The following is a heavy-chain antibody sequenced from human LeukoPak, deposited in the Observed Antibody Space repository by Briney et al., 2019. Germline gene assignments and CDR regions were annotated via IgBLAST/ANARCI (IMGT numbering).Heavy chain of an antibody. CDR2: IYHSGKT. Sequence: SETLSLTCTVSGGSISSYYWGWIRQPPEKGLEWIGSIYHSGKTYYNTSLKNRVTISVETSKNQFSLRLRSVTAADTAVYYCARLHVYYYGWFDPWGQETLVTVSS. J-gene: IGHJ5*02. CDR1: GGSISSYY. D-gene: IGHD3-10*01. V-gene: IGHV4-39*01. CDR3: ARLHVYYYGWFDP.